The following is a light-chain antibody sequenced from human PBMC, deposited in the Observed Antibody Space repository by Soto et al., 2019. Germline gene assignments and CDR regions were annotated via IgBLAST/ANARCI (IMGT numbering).Light chain of an antibody. J-gene: IGKJ2*01. CDR2: DTS. CDR1: QSVSSL. Sequence: IVLTQSPATLSVSPGERATLSCRASQSVSSLLAWYQQIPRQAPRLLIYDTSTRATGIPARFSGSGSGTDFTLTISSLQSEDFAIYYCQQYNIWPYTFGQGTKLEIK. V-gene: IGKV3-15*01. CDR3: QQYNIWPYT.